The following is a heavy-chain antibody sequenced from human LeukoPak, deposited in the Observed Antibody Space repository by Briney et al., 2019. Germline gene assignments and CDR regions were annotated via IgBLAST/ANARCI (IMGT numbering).Heavy chain of an antibody. D-gene: IGHD2-2*01. Sequence: GTPLRLSCVASGLTFRNYGFHWVRQAPGKGLEWVAIIYSGGGTTKYYAESLKDRFTITRDDSRDTLYLQMNSLGAEDTAVYYCVVILVPGGVWHFDLWGRGTLVTVSS. CDR1: GLTFRNYG. J-gene: IGHJ2*01. CDR2: IYSGGGTTK. CDR3: VVILVPGGVWHFDL. V-gene: IGHV3-33*03.